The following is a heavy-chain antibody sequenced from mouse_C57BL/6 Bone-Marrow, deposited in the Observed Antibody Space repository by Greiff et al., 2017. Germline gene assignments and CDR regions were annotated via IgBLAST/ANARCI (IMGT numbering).Heavy chain of an antibody. CDR1: GYAFTNYL. Sequence: VQLVESGAELVRPGTSVKVSCKASGYAFTNYLIEWVKQRPGQGLEWIGVINPGSGGTNYNEKFKGQATLTADKSSSPAYMQLSSLTSEDSAVYFCARGGYYGSTFAYWGQGTLVTVSA. J-gene: IGHJ3*01. CDR2: INPGSGGT. D-gene: IGHD1-1*01. V-gene: IGHV1-54*01. CDR3: ARGGYYGSTFAY.